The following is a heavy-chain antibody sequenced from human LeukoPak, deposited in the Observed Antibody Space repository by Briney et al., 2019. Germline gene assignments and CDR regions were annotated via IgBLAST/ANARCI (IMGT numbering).Heavy chain of an antibody. J-gene: IGHJ4*02. V-gene: IGHV3-23*01. Sequence: GGSLRLSCAASGFTFSTFAMIWVRQPPGKGLEWVSGIFPSGGEIHYADSVRGRFTISRDNSKSTLSLQMNSLRAEDTAIYYCATYRQVLLPFESWGQGTLVTASS. CDR3: ATYRQVLLPFES. D-gene: IGHD2-8*02. CDR1: GFTFSTFA. CDR2: IFPSGGEI.